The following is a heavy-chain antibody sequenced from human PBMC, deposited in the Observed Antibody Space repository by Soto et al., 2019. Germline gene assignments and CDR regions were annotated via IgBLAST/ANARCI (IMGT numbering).Heavy chain of an antibody. Sequence: SETLSLTCAVYGGSFSGYYWSWIRQPPGKGLEWIGEINHSGSTNYNPSLKSRVTISVDTSKNQFSLKLSSVTAADTAVYYCARGWGYYDSSASIRPSAFDIWGQGTMVTVSS. CDR1: GGSFSGYY. J-gene: IGHJ3*02. CDR3: ARGWGYYDSSASIRPSAFDI. D-gene: IGHD3-22*01. V-gene: IGHV4-34*01. CDR2: INHSGST.